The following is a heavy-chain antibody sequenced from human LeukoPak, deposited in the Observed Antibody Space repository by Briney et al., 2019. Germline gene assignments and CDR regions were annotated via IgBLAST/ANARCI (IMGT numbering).Heavy chain of an antibody. D-gene: IGHD1-26*01. CDR3: TTEVGATAKG. V-gene: IGHV3-15*01. CDR2: IKTKSEGGTT. J-gene: IGHJ4*02. Sequence: GGSLRLSCAASGFTVSNAWMIWVRQAPGKGLEWVGRIKTKSEGGTTDCAAPVKGRFTISRDDSKNTLYLQMNSLKSEDTGVYYCTTEVGATAKGWGQGTLVTVSS. CDR1: GFTVSNAW.